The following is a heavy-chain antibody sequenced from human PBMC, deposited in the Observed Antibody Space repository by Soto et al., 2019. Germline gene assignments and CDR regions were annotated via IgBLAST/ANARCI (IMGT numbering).Heavy chain of an antibody. Sequence: EVQLVESGGGLVKPGGSLRLSCAASGFTLSNAWMSWVRQAPGKGLEWVGRIKSKTDGGTTDYAAPVKGRFTISRDDSKNTLYLQMNSLKTEDTAVYYCTTDFAVATIQLDYWGQGTLVTVSS. J-gene: IGHJ4*02. CDR1: GFTLSNAW. D-gene: IGHD5-12*01. CDR3: TTDFAVATIQLDY. CDR2: IKSKTDGGTT. V-gene: IGHV3-15*01.